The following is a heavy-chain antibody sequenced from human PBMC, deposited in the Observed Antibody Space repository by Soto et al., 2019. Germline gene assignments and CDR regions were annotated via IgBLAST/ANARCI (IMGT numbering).Heavy chain of an antibody. J-gene: IGHJ4*02. Sequence: QVQLAESGGGVVQPGRSLRLSCAASGFTFSSYAMHWVRQAPGKGLEWVAVISYDGSNKYYADSVKGRFTISRDNSKNTLYLQMNSLRAEDTAVYYCARYDSSGQSDYGGQGTLVTVSS. CDR1: GFTFSSYA. CDR3: ARYDSSGQSDY. D-gene: IGHD3-22*01. V-gene: IGHV3-30-3*01. CDR2: ISYDGSNK.